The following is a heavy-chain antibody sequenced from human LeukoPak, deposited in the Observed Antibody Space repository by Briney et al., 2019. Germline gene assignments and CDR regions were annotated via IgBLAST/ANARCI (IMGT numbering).Heavy chain of an antibody. CDR1: GGTFSSYA. Sequence: SVKVSCKASGGTFSSYAISWVRQAPGQGLEWMGRIIPILGIANYAQEFQGRVTITADKSTSTAYMELSSLRSEDTAVYYCARAQYYYDSSGYPEGEYYYGMDVWGQGTTVTVSS. CDR2: IIPILGIA. V-gene: IGHV1-69*04. J-gene: IGHJ6*02. CDR3: ARAQYYYDSSGYPEGEYYYGMDV. D-gene: IGHD3-22*01.